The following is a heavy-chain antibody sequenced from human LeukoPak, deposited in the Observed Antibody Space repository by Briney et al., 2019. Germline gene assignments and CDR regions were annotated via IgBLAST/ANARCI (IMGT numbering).Heavy chain of an antibody. CDR2: INPNTGGT. CDR3: ARGNGDWNPYFDY. D-gene: IGHD1-1*01. Sequence: GASVKVSCKASGYTFTGYYMHWVRQAPGQGLECMGWINPNTGGTNYAQKFQGRVTLTRDTSISTAYIELNRLTSDDTAVYYCARGNGDWNPYFDYWGQGTLVTVSS. V-gene: IGHV1-2*02. J-gene: IGHJ4*02. CDR1: GYTFTGYY.